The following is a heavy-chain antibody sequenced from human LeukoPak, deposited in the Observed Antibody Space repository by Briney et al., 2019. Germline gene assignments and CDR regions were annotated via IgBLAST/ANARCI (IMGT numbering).Heavy chain of an antibody. J-gene: IGHJ3*02. D-gene: IGHD6-13*01. Sequence: GGSLRLSCAASGFTFSDRYMDWVRQAPGKGLEWVGRTRNKANSYTTEYAASVKGRFTISRDDSKNSLYLQMNSLKTEDTAVYYCATATDPEQHPDAFDIWGQGTMVTVSS. CDR2: TRNKANSYTT. V-gene: IGHV3-72*01. CDR3: ATATDPEQHPDAFDI. CDR1: GFTFSDRY.